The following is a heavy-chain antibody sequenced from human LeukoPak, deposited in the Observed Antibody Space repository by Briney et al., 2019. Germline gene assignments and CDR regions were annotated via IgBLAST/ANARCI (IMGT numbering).Heavy chain of an antibody. CDR1: GYSFTSYW. D-gene: IGHD5-24*01. CDR3: ARLLGMATITVDY. J-gene: IGHJ4*02. V-gene: IGHV5-51*01. CDR2: IHPGDSDT. Sequence: GESLKISCKGSGYSFTSYWIGWVRQMPGKGLEWMGIIHPGDSDTRYSPSFQGQVTTSADKSISTAYLQWSSLKASDTAMYYFARLLGMATITVDYWGQGTLVTVSS.